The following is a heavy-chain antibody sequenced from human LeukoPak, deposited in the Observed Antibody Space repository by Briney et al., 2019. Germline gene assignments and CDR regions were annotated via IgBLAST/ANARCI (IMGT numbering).Heavy chain of an antibody. Sequence: SETLSLTCTVSGDSISSYYWSWIRQPPGKGLEWIGYIYYTGITNYNPSLKSRVTISIDTSKNQFSLTLSSVTAADTAVYYCARGPPDCSSTSCYAFDAFDIWGQGTMVTVSS. CDR2: IYYTGIT. CDR3: ARGPPDCSSTSCYAFDAFDI. CDR1: GDSISSYY. D-gene: IGHD2-2*01. J-gene: IGHJ3*02. V-gene: IGHV4-59*01.